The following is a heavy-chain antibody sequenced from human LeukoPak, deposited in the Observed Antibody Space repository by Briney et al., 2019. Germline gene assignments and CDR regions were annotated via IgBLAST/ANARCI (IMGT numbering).Heavy chain of an antibody. CDR2: IYHSGST. D-gene: IGHD2-15*01. CDR1: GYSISSGYY. Sequence: SETLSLTCTVSGYSISSGYYWGWIRQPPGKGLEWIGSIYHSGSTYYSPSLKSRVTISVDTSKNQFSLKLSSVTAADTAVYYCASLAATFKFDYWGQGTLVTVSS. J-gene: IGHJ4*02. CDR3: ASLAATFKFDY. V-gene: IGHV4-38-2*02.